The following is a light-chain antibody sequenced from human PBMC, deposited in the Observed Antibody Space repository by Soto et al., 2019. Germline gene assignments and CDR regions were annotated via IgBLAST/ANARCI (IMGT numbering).Light chain of an antibody. CDR1: QGVSSY. CDR3: QQRTNWPRVT. CDR2: DAS. V-gene: IGKV3-11*01. Sequence: EIVLTQSPGTLSLSPGERATLSCRASQGVSSYLAWYQQKPGQAPRLLIYDASNRATGIPARFSGSGSGTDFTLTISSLEPEDFAIYYCQQRTNWPRVTFGQGTKVDIK. J-gene: IGKJ1*01.